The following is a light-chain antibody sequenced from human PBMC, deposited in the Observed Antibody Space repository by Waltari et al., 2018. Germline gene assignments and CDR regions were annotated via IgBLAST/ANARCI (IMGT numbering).Light chain of an antibody. CDR1: QSVSRT. CDR3: QHYVRLPAT. CDR2: GAS. J-gene: IGKJ1*01. Sequence: EIVLMQSPGTLSLSPGERATLSCRASQSVSRTLAWYQQKPGQAPRLLIYGASTRATGIPERFSGGGSGTDFSLTISRLEPEDFAVYYCQHYVRLPATFGQGTKVEIK. V-gene: IGKV3-20*01.